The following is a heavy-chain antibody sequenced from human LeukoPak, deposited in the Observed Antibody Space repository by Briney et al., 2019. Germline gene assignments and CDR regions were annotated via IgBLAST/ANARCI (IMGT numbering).Heavy chain of an antibody. CDR3: ARHQRYCSSTSCFFDY. D-gene: IGHD2-2*01. CDR1: GGSFSGYY. J-gene: IGHJ4*02. CDR2: INHSGST. V-gene: IGHV4-34*01. Sequence: SETLSLTCAVYGGSFSGYYWSWIRQPPGKGLEWIGEINHSGSTNYNPSLKSRVTISVDTSKNQFSLKLSSVTAADTAVYYCARHQRYCSSTSCFFDYWGQGTLVTVSS.